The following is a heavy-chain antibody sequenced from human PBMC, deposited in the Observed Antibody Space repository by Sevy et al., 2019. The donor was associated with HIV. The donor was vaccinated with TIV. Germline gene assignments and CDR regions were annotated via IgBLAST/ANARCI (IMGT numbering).Heavy chain of an antibody. Sequence: GGSLRLSCAASGFTVSSNYMSWVRQAPGKGLEWVSIIYSGGNTYYADSVKGRFTISGDNSKNTLYLQINSLRAEDTAVYYCAHAITSPYDAFDIWGQWTMVTVSS. V-gene: IGHV3-66*01. D-gene: IGHD2-2*01. J-gene: IGHJ3*02. CDR1: GFTVSSNY. CDR3: AHAITSPYDAFDI. CDR2: IYSGGNT.